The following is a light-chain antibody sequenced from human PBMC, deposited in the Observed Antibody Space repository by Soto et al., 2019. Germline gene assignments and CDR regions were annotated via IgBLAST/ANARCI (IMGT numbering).Light chain of an antibody. V-gene: IGKV1-6*02. CDR2: AAS. J-gene: IGKJ5*01. CDR3: LQDYNYPPT. CDR1: QAIRND. Sequence: AIQMTQSPSSQSASVGDRVTITCRASQAIRNDLGWYQQKPGKAPKLLNYAASRLQSGVPSRFSGSGSGTDFTLAISSLQAEDCATYYCLQDYNYPPTFGQGTRLEIK.